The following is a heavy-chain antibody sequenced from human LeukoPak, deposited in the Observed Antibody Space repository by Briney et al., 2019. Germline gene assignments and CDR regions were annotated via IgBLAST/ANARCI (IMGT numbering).Heavy chain of an antibody. CDR2: VNPNSGHT. D-gene: IGHD2-15*01. J-gene: IGHJ4*02. CDR1: GYTFTSYD. CDR3: ARGAPGSYCSGGSCPYFDH. Sequence: ASVKVSCKASGYTFTSYDINWVRQATGQGLEWMGWVNPNSGHTGYAQKFQGRVTMTRNTSISTAYMELSSLTSEDTAVYYCARGAPGSYCSGGSCPYFDHWGRGTLVTVSS. V-gene: IGHV1-8*01.